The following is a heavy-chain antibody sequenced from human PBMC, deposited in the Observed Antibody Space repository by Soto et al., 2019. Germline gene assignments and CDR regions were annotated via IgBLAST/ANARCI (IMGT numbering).Heavy chain of an antibody. CDR2: ISYDGSSQ. D-gene: IGHD2-15*01. CDR3: ARWGCSGSNCNLNQRSFDL. CDR1: GFTFSSYA. J-gene: IGHJ4*02. V-gene: IGHV3-30-3*01. Sequence: PGGSLRLSCAASGFTFSSYAMHWVRQPPGKGLEWVAVISYDGSSQYYADSVKGRFTISRDTSKNTLYLQMNSLRAEDTAVYFCARWGCSGSNCNLNQRSFDLWGQGTPVTVSS.